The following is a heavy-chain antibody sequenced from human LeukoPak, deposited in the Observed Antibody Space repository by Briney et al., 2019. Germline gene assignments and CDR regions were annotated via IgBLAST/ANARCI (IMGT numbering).Heavy chain of an antibody. J-gene: IGHJ6*03. CDR3: ARLSGYYYYYMDV. V-gene: IGHV4-38-2*01. CDR1: GYSISSGHC. Sequence: PSETLSLTCAVSGYSISSGHCWGWIRQPPGKGLEWIGSIYHSGSTHYNPSLKSRVTISVDTSKNQFSLKLSSVTAADTAVYYCARLSGYYYYYMDVWGNGTTVTVSS. CDR2: IYHSGST. D-gene: IGHD3-22*01.